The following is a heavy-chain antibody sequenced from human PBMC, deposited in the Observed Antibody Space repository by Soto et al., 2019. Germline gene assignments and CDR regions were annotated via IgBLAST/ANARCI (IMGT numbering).Heavy chain of an antibody. J-gene: IGHJ4*02. CDR2: IYYSGST. V-gene: IGHV4-31*03. CDR3: TRAIIGPWWLRKLTYDY. D-gene: IGHD5-12*01. CDR1: GGSISSGGYY. Sequence: ASETLSLTCTVSGGSISSGGYYWSWIRQHPGKGLEWIGYIYYSGSTYYNPSLKSRVTISVDTSKNQFSLKLSSVTAADTAVYYCTRAIIGPWWLRKLTYDYCARGTLLTVSS.